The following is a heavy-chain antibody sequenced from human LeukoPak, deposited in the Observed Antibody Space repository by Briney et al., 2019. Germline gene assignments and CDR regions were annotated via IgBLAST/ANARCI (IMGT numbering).Heavy chain of an antibody. V-gene: IGHV4-59*01. CDR1: GGSISSYY. J-gene: IGHJ5*02. CDR2: IYYSRST. CDR3: ARTPTYCSGGSCYSNWFDP. D-gene: IGHD2-15*01. Sequence: PSETLSLTCTVSGGSISSYYWSWIRQPPGKGLEWMGYIYYSRSTNYNPSLKSRVTISGDTSKNQFSMKLSSVTAANTAVYYCARTPTYCSGGSCYSNWFDPWGQGTLVTVSS.